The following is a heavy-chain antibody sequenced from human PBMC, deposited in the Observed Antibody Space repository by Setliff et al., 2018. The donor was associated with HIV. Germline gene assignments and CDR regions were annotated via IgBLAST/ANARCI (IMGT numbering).Heavy chain of an antibody. Sequence: ASVKVSCKASGGTFSSYAISWVRQAPGQGLEWMGGINPNSDGTNYAQKFQGWITMHRDTSISTAYMELIRLRSDDTAVYYCVRDRETVSISGVAVPYFDYWGQGTQVTVSS. CDR2: INPNSDGT. J-gene: IGHJ4*02. D-gene: IGHD3-3*01. CDR1: GGTFSSYA. CDR3: VRDRETVSISGVAVPYFDY. V-gene: IGHV1-2*04.